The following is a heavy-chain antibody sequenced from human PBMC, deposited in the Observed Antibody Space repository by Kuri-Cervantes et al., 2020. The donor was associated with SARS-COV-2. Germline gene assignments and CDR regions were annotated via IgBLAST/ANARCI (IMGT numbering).Heavy chain of an antibody. CDR3: ARDRISGYLYFLDY. D-gene: IGHD5-12*01. CDR2: INHSGNT. J-gene: IGHJ4*02. Sequence: SETLSLTCAVYGGSFSNYNWNWIRQSPGKGLEWMAEINHSGNTSYNPSLKSRVTMSVDTSKNQFSLKLSSVTAADTAVYYCARDRISGYLYFLDYWGRGTLVTVSS. V-gene: IGHV4-34*01. CDR1: GGSFSNYN.